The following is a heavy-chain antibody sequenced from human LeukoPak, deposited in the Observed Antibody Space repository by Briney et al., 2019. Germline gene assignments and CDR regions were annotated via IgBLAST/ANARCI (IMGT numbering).Heavy chain of an antibody. CDR3: VKDLYKGDSASWHFFDY. CDR1: GFIISNYA. V-gene: IGHV3-64D*06. J-gene: IGHJ4*01. Sequence: AGSLTLTSSASGFIISNYAMNWVRQAPGKGLEYVSAISANGGSTYYADSVKGRFTISRDNSKNTLYLQMSSLRAEDTAMYQCVKDLYKGDSASWHFFDYWGQGNMVSVSS. D-gene: IGHD6-13*01. CDR2: ISANGGST.